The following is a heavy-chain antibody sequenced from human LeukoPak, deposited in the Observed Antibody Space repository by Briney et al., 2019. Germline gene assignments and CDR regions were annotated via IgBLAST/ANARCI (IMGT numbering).Heavy chain of an antibody. Sequence: PSETLSLTCAVYGGSFGGYYWSWIRQPPGKGLEWIGEINHSGSTNYNPSLKSRVTISVDTSKNQFSLKLSSVTAADTAVYYCARGMTRFDYWGQGTLVTVSS. D-gene: IGHD3-16*01. J-gene: IGHJ4*02. CDR2: INHSGST. V-gene: IGHV4-34*01. CDR1: GGSFGGYY. CDR3: ARGMTRFDY.